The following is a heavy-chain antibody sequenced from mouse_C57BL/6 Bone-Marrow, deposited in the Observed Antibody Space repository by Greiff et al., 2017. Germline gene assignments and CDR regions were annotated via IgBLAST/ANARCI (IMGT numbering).Heavy chain of an antibody. CDR1: GYSFTDYN. D-gene: IGHD2-4*01. V-gene: IGHV1-39*01. J-gene: IGHJ4*01. CDR2: INPNYGTT. Sequence: VQLQQSGPELVKPGASVKISCKASGYSFTDYNMNWVKQSNGQSLEWIGVINPNYGTTSYNQKFKGTATLTVDQSSSTAYMLLNSLTSEDSAVYYYARSYDYDYAMDYWGQGTSVTVSS. CDR3: ARSYDYDYAMDY.